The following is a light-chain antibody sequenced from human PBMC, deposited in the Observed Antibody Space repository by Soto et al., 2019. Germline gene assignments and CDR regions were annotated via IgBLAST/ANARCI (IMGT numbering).Light chain of an antibody. CDR3: QQYGGSPYT. CDR1: QSVRSNY. Sequence: EIVLTQSPGTLSLSPGERATLSCRASQSVRSNYLAWYQQKPGQAPRLLIYDASSRATGIPDRFSGTGSGTDFNLTISRLEHEDFAVYYCQQYGGSPYTFGQGTKLEIK. J-gene: IGKJ2*01. CDR2: DAS. V-gene: IGKV3-20*01.